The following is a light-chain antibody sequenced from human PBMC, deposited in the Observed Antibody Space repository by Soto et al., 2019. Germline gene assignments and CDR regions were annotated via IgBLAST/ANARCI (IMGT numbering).Light chain of an antibody. Sequence: QLVLTQPPSVSGAPGQRVAISCAGTSSNIGAGYDVHWYQHLPGTAPKLFIFGNINRPSGVPDRFSGSKSGTSASLAITGLQAADEGYYYCQTYDTGVSGSIFGGGTKLTVL. V-gene: IGLV1-40*01. CDR2: GNI. CDR1: SSNIGAGYD. J-gene: IGLJ2*01. CDR3: QTYDTGVSGSI.